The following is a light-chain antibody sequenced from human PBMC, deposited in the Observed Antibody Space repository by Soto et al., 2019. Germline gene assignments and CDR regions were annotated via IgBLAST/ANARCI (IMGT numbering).Light chain of an antibody. V-gene: IGLV2-11*01. CDR2: DVS. Sequence: QSALTQPRSVSGSPGLSVTISCTGTSSDVGGYKYVSWYQHHPGKAPKLMIYDVSKRPSGVPDRFSGSKSGNTASLTISGLQAEDEADYYCCSYAGSYTLVFGGGTKLTVL. CDR1: SSDVGGYKY. CDR3: CSYAGSYTLV. J-gene: IGLJ2*01.